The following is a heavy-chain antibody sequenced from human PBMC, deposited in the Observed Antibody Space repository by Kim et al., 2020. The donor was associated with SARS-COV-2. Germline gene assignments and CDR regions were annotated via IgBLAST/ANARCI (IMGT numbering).Heavy chain of an antibody. D-gene: IGHD3-22*01. J-gene: IGHJ4*02. Sequence: SVKVSCKASGGTFSSYAISWVRQAPGQGLEWMGRIIPIFGIANYAQKFQGRVTITADKSTSTAYMELSSLRSEDTAVYYCASTKITYYYDSSGYYFWWGQGTLVTVSS. CDR3: ASTKITYYYDSSGYYFW. V-gene: IGHV1-69*04. CDR1: GGTFSSYA. CDR2: IIPIFGIA.